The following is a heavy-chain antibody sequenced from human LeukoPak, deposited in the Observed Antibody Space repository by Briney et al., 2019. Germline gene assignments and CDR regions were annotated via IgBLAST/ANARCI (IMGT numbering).Heavy chain of an antibody. CDR1: GYSFTNYW. V-gene: IGHV5-51*01. CDR2: IHPGDSDT. CDR3: ARHLSSSIWYNYNYYMDV. Sequence: GESLKISCKGSGYSFTNYWIGWVRQMPGKGLEWMGIIHPGDSDTKYSPSFQGQVTISADKSISTAYLQWSSLKASDTAMYYCARHLSSSIWYNYNYYMDVWGKGTTVTVSS. J-gene: IGHJ6*03. D-gene: IGHD6-13*01.